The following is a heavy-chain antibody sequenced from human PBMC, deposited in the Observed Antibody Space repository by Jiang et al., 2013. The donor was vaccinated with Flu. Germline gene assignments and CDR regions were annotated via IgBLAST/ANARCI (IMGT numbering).Heavy chain of an antibody. CDR3: ARVLRIAVAEIDY. V-gene: IGHV4-61*01. D-gene: IGHD6-19*01. CDR2: IYYSGST. Sequence: GSGLVKPSETLSLTCTVSGGSVSSGSYYWSWIRQPPGKGLEWIGYIYYSGSTNYNPSLKSRLTISVDTSKNQFSLNLSSVTAADTAVYYCARVLRIAVAEIDYWGQGTLVTVSS. J-gene: IGHJ4*02. CDR1: GGSVSSGSYY.